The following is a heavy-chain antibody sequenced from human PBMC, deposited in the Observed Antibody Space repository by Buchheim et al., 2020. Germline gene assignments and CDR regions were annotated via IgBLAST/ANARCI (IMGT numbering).Heavy chain of an antibody. J-gene: IGHJ3*02. CDR3: AKAPQGYSNYIDI. V-gene: IGHV3-23*01. CDR1: GFTLSTCA. D-gene: IGHD4-11*01. Sequence: EVQLLESGGGLVQPGGSLRLSCVASGFTLSTCAMSWVRQAPGQGLEWVSTNSGGGTATFYADSVKGRFTISRDNSKNTLFLQMSSLRAEDTAIYYCAKAPQGYSNYIDIWGRGT. CDR2: NSGGGTAT.